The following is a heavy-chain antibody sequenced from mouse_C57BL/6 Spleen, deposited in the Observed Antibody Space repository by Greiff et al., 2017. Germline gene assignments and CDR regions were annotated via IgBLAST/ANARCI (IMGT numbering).Heavy chain of an antibody. CDR2: INPSNGGT. CDR1: GYTFTSYW. J-gene: IGHJ4*01. Sequence: QVQLQQPGTELVKPGASVKMSCKASGYTFTSYWMHWVKQRPGQGLEWIGNINPSNGGTNYNEKFKSKATLTVDKSSSTAYMQLSSLTSEDSAVYYCARGDGGYLPSYAMDYWGQGTSVTVSS. D-gene: IGHD2-3*01. CDR3: ARGDGGYLPSYAMDY. V-gene: IGHV1-53*01.